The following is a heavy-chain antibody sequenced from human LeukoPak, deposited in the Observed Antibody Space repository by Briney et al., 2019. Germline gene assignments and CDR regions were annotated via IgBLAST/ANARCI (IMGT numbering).Heavy chain of an antibody. Sequence: PGGSLRLSCAASGFTFSSYSMNWVRQAPGKGLEWVSYISSSSSTIYYADSVKGRFTISRDNAKNPLYLQMNSLRAEDTAIYYCAKDAPYVDMATMVKAYFFDYWGQGTLVTVSS. D-gene: IGHD5-24*01. CDR1: GFTFSSYS. V-gene: IGHV3-48*01. CDR3: AKDAPYVDMATMVKAYFFDY. J-gene: IGHJ4*02. CDR2: ISSSSSTI.